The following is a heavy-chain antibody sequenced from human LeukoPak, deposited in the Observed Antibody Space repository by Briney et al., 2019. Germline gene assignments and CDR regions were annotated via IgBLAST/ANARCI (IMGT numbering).Heavy chain of an antibody. Sequence: GGSLRLSCAASGFTFSSYEMNWVRQAPGKGLEWVSYISSSGSTIYYADSVKGRFTISRDNGKNSLYLQMNSLRAEDTAVYYCARDCSSTSCHRVQDYWGQGTLVTVSS. J-gene: IGHJ4*02. V-gene: IGHV3-48*03. CDR2: ISSSGSTI. D-gene: IGHD2-2*01. CDR3: ARDCSSTSCHRVQDY. CDR1: GFTFSSYE.